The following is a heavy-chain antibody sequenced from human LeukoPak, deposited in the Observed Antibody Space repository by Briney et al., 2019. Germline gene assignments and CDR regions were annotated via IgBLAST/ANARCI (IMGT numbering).Heavy chain of an antibody. CDR2: VSYDGSNK. CDR1: GFTFSNDP. Sequence: GGSLRLSCAASGFTFSNDPTHWVRQAPGKGLEWVAVVSYDGSNKYYADSVKGRFTISRDNSKNTLYLQMNSLRAEDAAVYYCASLGYRRSGELCRIDYWGQGTLVTVSS. CDR3: ASLGYRRSGELCRIDY. V-gene: IGHV3-30-3*01. D-gene: IGHD5-12*01. J-gene: IGHJ4*02.